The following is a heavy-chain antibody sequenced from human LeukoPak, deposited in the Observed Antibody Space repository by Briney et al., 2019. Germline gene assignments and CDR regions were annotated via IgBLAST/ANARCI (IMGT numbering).Heavy chain of an antibody. D-gene: IGHD2-2*01. CDR1: GYTFINYG. J-gene: IGHJ4*02. Sequence: ASVKVSCKASGYTFINYGVSWVRQAPGQGLEWMGIINPSGGSTTNAQKFQGRVTMTRDTSTTTVYMELSSLRSDDTAMYYCARDERDVVVVPGAMPYWGQGTLVTVSS. V-gene: IGHV1-46*01. CDR2: INPSGGST. CDR3: ARDERDVVVVPGAMPY.